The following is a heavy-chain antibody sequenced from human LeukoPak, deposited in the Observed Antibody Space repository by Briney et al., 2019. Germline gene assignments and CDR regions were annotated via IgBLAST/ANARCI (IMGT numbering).Heavy chain of an antibody. CDR2: IYYSGST. J-gene: IGHJ4*02. D-gene: IGHD3-3*01. Sequence: SETLSLTCIVSGGSISNSYWSWIRQPPRKGLQWIGYIYYSGSTNYNPSLKSRVTISGDTSKNQFSLKLSSVIAADTAVYYCARTLYSRGFYTVDYWGQGTLVTVSS. CDR3: ARTLYSRGFYTVDY. CDR1: GGSISNSY. V-gene: IGHV4-59*08.